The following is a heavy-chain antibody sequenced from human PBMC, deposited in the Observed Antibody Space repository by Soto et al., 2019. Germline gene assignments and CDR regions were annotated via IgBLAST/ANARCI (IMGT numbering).Heavy chain of an antibody. V-gene: IGHV3-23*01. CDR1: GFTFSSCA. CDR3: ARARGHYGMDV. J-gene: IGHJ6*02. Sequence: PGGSLRLSCAASGFTFSSCAMTWVRQAPGKGLEWVSAISGSGVSTYYADSVKGRFTISRDNSKNTLYLQMNSLRAEDTAVYYCARARGHYGMDVWGQGTTVTVSS. CDR2: ISGSGVST.